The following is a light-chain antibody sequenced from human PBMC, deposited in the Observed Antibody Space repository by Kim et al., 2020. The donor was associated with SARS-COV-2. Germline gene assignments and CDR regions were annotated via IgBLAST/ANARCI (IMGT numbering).Light chain of an antibody. CDR3: AAWDDSLNCLV. Sequence: GLTVTITSSGSNSNVGNNHVCWYQQLPGTAPKLLIYRNNQRPSGVSDRFSGSKSGNSGSLAICGLRPEDEADYYWAAWDDSLNCLVFGGGTKLTVL. CDR1: NSNVGNNH. V-gene: IGLV1-47*01. CDR2: RNN. J-gene: IGLJ3*02.